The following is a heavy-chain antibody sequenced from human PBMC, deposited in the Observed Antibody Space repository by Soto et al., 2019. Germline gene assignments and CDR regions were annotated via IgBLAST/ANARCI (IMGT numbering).Heavy chain of an antibody. CDR2: ISYSGST. CDR3: ARSAQWDGFDP. CDR1: AGSISTINYY. D-gene: IGHD2-8*01. Sequence: QVQLQESGPGLVRPSQTLSLTCTVSAGSISTINYYCSWIRQHPEKGLEWIGYISYSGSTFYHSSLKSRVTISLDTSKKQFSLTLTSVTAADTAVYYCARSAQWDGFDPWGQGTMVTVSS. J-gene: IGHJ3*01. V-gene: IGHV4-31*03.